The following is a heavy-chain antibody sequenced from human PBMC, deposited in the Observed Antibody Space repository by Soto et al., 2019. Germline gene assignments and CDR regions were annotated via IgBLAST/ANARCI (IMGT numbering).Heavy chain of an antibody. CDR3: ARDRAGSSLNYYYGMDV. V-gene: IGHV3-30-3*01. CDR2: ISYDGSNK. CDR1: GFTFSSYA. Sequence: PGGSLRLSCAASGFTFSSYAMHWVRQAPGKGLEWVAVISYDGSNKYYADSVKGRFTISRDNSKNTLYLQMSSLRAEDTAVYYCARDRAGSSLNYYYGMDVWGQGTTVTVSS. J-gene: IGHJ6*02. D-gene: IGHD3-10*01.